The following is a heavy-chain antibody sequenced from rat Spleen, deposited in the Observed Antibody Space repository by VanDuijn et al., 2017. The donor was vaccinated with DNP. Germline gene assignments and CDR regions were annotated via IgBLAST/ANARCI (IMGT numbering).Heavy chain of an antibody. CDR3: ARHGEVPTRYAMDA. V-gene: IGHV5S11*01. Sequence: EVQLVASGGGLVQPGKSLKLSCAASGFTFSHYYMAWVRQAPTKGLEWVASISTGGGDTYYRDSVKGRFTISRDNAKSTLYLQMDSLRSEETATYYCARHGEVPTRYAMDAWGQGTSVTVSS. CDR1: GFTFSHYY. CDR2: ISTGGGDT. D-gene: IGHD2-1*01. J-gene: IGHJ4*01.